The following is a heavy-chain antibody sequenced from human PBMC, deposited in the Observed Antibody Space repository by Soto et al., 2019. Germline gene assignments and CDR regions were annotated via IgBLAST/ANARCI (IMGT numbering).Heavy chain of an antibody. J-gene: IGHJ6*02. V-gene: IGHV4-39*01. CDR2: IYYSGST. CDR3: ARHAGAYCSSTSCCATDYYYYGMDV. D-gene: IGHD2-2*01. Sequence: SETLSLTCTVSGGSISSSSYYWGWIRQPPGKGLEWIGSIYYSGSTYYNPSLKSRVTISVDTSKNQFSLKLSSVTAADTAVYYCARHAGAYCSSTSCCATDYYYYGMDVWGQGTTVTVSS. CDR1: GGSISSSSYY.